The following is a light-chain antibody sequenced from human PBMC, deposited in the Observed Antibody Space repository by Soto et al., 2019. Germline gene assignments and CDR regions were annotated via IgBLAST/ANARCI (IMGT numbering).Light chain of an antibody. CDR1: QDISNY. V-gene: IGKV1-33*01. Sequence: DIQMTQSPSSLSASVGDRVTITCQASQDISNYLNWYRQKPGKAPKLLIYDASNLETGVPSRFSGSGSGTDFTFTISSLQPEDIATYYCQQYDNLFGPGTKVDIK. CDR2: DAS. J-gene: IGKJ3*01. CDR3: QQYDNL.